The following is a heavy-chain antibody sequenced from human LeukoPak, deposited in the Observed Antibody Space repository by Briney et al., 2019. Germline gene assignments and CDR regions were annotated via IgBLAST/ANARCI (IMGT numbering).Heavy chain of an antibody. CDR1: GYSFINFG. CDR2: IIPIFGTA. D-gene: IGHD2-15*01. CDR3: ARDGGSRIVVVGRYYMDV. V-gene: IGHV1-69*13. J-gene: IGHJ6*03. Sequence: SVKVSCKASGYSFINFGLSWVRQAPGQGLEWMGGIIPIFGTANYAQKFQGRVTIIADESTSTAYMELSSLRSEDTAVYYCARDGGSRIVVVGRYYMDVWGKGTTVTVSS.